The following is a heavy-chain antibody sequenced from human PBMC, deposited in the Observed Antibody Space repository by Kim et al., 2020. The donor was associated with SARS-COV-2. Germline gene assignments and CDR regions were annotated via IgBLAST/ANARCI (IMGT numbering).Heavy chain of an antibody. CDR3: AKHVRITMVRGVIYYYYGMDV. J-gene: IGHJ6*02. V-gene: IGHV4-39*07. CDR2: IYYCGST. D-gene: IGHD3-10*01. Sequence: SETLSLTCTVSVGSISSSSYYWGWIRQPPGKGLEWIGSIYYCGSTYYNSSLKSRVTISVDTSKNQFSMKLSSVTAADTAVYYCAKHVRITMVRGVIYYYYGMDVWGQGTTVTVSS. CDR1: VGSISSSSYY.